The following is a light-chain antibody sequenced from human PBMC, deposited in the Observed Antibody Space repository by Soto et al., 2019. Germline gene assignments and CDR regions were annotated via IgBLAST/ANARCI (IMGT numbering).Light chain of an antibody. CDR1: SSDVGGYNY. V-gene: IGLV2-14*01. J-gene: IGLJ1*01. Sequence: QSALAQPASVSGSPGQSITISCTGTSSDVGGYNYVSWYQQHPGKAPKLMIYEVSNRPSGVSNRFSGSKSGNTASLTISGLQAEDDGDYYCSSYTSSSTRVFGTGTKVTDL. CDR3: SSYTSSSTRV. CDR2: EVS.